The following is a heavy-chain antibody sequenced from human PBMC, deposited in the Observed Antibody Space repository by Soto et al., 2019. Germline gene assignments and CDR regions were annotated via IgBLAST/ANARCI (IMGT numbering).Heavy chain of an antibody. CDR2: IYTSGST. CDR1: GGSISSYY. Sequence: ASETLSLICTVSGGSISSYYWSWIRQPAGKGLEWIGRIYTSGSTNYNPSLKSRVTMSVDTSKNQFSLKLSPVTAADTAVYYCARGRTEPVTVSGDFDYWGQGTLVTVSS. J-gene: IGHJ4*02. D-gene: IGHD4-4*01. CDR3: ARGRTEPVTVSGDFDY. V-gene: IGHV4-4*07.